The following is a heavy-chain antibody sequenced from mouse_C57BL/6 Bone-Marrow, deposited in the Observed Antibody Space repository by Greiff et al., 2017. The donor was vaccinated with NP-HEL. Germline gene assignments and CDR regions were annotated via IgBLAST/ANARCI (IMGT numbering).Heavy chain of an antibody. J-gene: IGHJ1*03. CDR1: GYAFTNYL. CDR2: INPGSGGT. CDR3: ARPNYYGSSYWYFDV. D-gene: IGHD1-1*01. V-gene: IGHV1-54*01. Sequence: QVQLQQSGAELVRPGTSVKVSCKASGYAFTNYLIEWVKQRPGQGLERIGVINPGSGGTNYNEKFKGKATLTADKSSSTAYMQLSSLTSEDSAVYFCARPNYYGSSYWYFDVWGTGTTVTVSS.